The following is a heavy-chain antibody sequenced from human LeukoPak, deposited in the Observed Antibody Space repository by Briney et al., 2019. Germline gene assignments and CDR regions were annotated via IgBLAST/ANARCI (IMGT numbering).Heavy chain of an antibody. CDR1: GYTFTSYG. D-gene: IGHD3-3*01. Sequence: ASVKVSCKASGYTFTSYGISWVRKVPGQGLEWMGWIRAYNGNTNYAQKLQGSVTMTTDTSTSTAYMELRSLRSDDTAVYYCARDRPLYDFWSGYYPYFDYWGQGTLVTVSS. CDR3: ARDRPLYDFWSGYYPYFDY. CDR2: IRAYNGNT. J-gene: IGHJ4*02. V-gene: IGHV1-18*01.